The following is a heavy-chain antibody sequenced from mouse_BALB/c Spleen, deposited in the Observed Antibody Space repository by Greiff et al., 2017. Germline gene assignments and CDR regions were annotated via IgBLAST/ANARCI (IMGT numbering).Heavy chain of an antibody. CDR3: AGNWGYEGAL. D-gene: IGHD2-14*01. V-gene: IGHV2-2-1*01. CDR1: GFCFTSYG. J-gene: IGHJ3*01. Sequence: QVQLQQSGPGLVQPSQCLSITCTSSGFCFTSYGVHWERHSPGKGLEWLGVIRSGVHTNYNADFISRLSISKDNSKSQVFFKMISLQADDTAIYYYAGNWGYEGALWGQGTLVTVSA. CDR2: IRSGVHT.